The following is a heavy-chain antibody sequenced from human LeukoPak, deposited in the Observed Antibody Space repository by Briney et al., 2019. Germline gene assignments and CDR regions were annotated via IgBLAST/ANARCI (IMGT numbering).Heavy chain of an antibody. CDR2: IYPGDSET. CDR1: GYSFSNYW. V-gene: IGHV5-51*01. CDR3: ARPKTGDEVYFDY. D-gene: IGHD7-27*01. Sequence: GESLKISCKASGYSFSNYWIAWVRQMPGKGPEWMGTIYPGDSETRYSPSFQGQVTISADKSISTAYLQWSSLKASDTAMYYCARPKTGDEVYFDYWGQGTLVTVSS. J-gene: IGHJ4*02.